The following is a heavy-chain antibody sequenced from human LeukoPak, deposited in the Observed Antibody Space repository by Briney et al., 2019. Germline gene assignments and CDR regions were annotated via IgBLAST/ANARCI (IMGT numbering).Heavy chain of an antibody. Sequence: SVKVSCKASGGTFSSYAISWVRQAPGQGLEWVGRIIPIFGTANYAQKFQGRVTITTDESTSTAYMELSSLRSEDTAVYYCASGPLYGGYDDWGQGTLVTVSS. D-gene: IGHD5-12*01. CDR1: GGTFSSYA. CDR2: IIPIFGTA. V-gene: IGHV1-69*05. CDR3: ASGPLYGGYDD. J-gene: IGHJ4*02.